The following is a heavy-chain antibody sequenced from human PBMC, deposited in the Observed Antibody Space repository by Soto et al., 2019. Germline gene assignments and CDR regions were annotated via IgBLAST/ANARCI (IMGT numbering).Heavy chain of an antibody. Sequence: ASVKVSCKASGYTFTSYGISWVRQAPGQGLEWMGWISAYNGNTNYAQKLQGRVTMTTDTSTSTAYMELRSLRSDDTAVYYCARDSGVWFGGYTRFDYWGQGTLVTVSS. CDR3: ARDSGVWFGGYTRFDY. V-gene: IGHV1-18*01. D-gene: IGHD3-10*01. CDR1: GYTFTSYG. CDR2: ISAYNGNT. J-gene: IGHJ4*02.